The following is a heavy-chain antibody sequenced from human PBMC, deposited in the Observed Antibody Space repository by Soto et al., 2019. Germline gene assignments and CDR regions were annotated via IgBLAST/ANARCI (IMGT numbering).Heavy chain of an antibody. CDR3: ARDVETSMDGLNYFDP. V-gene: IGHV3-21*01. CDR1: GFTFSSYT. J-gene: IGHJ5*02. D-gene: IGHD5-18*01. Sequence: GGSLRLSCAASGFTFSSYTMNWVRQAPGKGLEWVSSISSSGSYIHYADSVKGRFTISRDNAKNSLFLQVDSLRAEDTAVYYCARDVETSMDGLNYFDPWGQGTLVTVSS. CDR2: ISSSGSYI.